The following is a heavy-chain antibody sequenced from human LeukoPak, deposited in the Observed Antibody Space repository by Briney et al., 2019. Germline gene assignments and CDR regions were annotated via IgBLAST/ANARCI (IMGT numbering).Heavy chain of an antibody. D-gene: IGHD4-17*01. CDR3: ARGPHYDYGDNDAFDT. J-gene: IGHJ3*02. CDR1: GFTFSSYW. Sequence: TGGSLRLSCAASGFTFSSYWMSWVRQAPGKGLEWVANIKQDGSEKYYVDSVKGRFTISRDNAKNSLYLQMNSLRAEDTAVYYCARGPHYDYGDNDAFDTWGQGTMVTISS. CDR2: IKQDGSEK. V-gene: IGHV3-7*03.